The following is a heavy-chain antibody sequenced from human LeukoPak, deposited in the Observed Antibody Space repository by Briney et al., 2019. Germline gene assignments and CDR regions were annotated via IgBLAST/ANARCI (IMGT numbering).Heavy chain of an antibody. CDR1: GFTFSNYA. V-gene: IGHV3-23*01. D-gene: IGHD4-17*01. Sequence: PGGSLRLSCAASGFTFSNYAMTWVRQAPGKGLEWVSSISGSGDDTFYADSVNGRFTISRGNSKSTLYLQMNSLRVEDTAVYYCAKDSNPYQNGDYGSYDYWGQGILVSVSS. CDR2: ISGSGDDT. CDR3: AKDSNPYQNGDYGSYDY. J-gene: IGHJ4*02.